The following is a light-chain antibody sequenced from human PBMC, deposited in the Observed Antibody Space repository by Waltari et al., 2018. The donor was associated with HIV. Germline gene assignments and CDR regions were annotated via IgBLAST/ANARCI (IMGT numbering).Light chain of an antibody. CDR2: KTS. V-gene: IGKV1-5*03. CDR3: QQYNSDFYT. CDR1: QNVSRW. J-gene: IGKJ2*01. Sequence: DIRMTQSPSTLSVSIGDRISITSRASQNVSRWLAWYQQKPGNAPKLLFHKTSSLNSGVPSRFSGSGSGTEFSLTINCLQSDDFATYYCQQYNSDFYTFGQGTELEI.